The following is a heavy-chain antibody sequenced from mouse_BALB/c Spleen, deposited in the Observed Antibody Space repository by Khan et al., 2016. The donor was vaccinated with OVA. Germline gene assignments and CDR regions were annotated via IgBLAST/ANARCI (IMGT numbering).Heavy chain of an antibody. CDR1: GFSLTSYG. V-gene: IGHV2-3*01. D-gene: IGHD2-1*01. CDR2: IWGDGST. J-gene: IGHJ4*01. CDR3: VKQNYGTLYAMDY. Sequence: QIQLVQSGPGLVAPSQSLSITCTVSGFSLTSYGVNWVRQPPGKGLEWLGVIWGDGSTNYHSALISRLSISKDNSKSQVFLKLNSLQTDDTATDYCVKQNYGTLYAMDYWGQGTAVTVSS.